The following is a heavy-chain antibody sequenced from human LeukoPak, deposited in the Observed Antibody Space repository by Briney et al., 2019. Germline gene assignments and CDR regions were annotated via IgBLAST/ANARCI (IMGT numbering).Heavy chain of an antibody. Sequence: TGGSLRLSCAASGFTFSSYSMNWVRQAPGKGLEWVSSISSSSNYIYYADSMKGRFTISRDNAKNSLYLQMNSLRAEDTAVYFCARATGYDATFDYWGQGTLVTVSS. J-gene: IGHJ4*02. CDR2: ISSSSNYI. D-gene: IGHD6-13*01. CDR3: ARATGYDATFDY. V-gene: IGHV3-21*01. CDR1: GFTFSSYS.